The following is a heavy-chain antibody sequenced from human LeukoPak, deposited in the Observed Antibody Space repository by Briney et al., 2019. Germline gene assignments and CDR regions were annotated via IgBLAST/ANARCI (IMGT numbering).Heavy chain of an antibody. Sequence: SETLSLTCTVSGGSISSSSYYWGWIRQPPGKGLEWIGSIYYSGSTYYNPSLKSRVTISVDTSKNQFSLKLSSVTAADTAVYYCARDSHWNSIHWGQGTLVTVYS. CDR1: GGSISSSSYY. J-gene: IGHJ4*02. CDR3: ARDSHWNSIH. D-gene: IGHD1-7*01. V-gene: IGHV4-39*07. CDR2: IYYSGST.